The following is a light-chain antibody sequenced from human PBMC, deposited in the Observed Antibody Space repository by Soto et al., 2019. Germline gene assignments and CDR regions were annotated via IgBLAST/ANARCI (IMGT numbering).Light chain of an antibody. CDR3: QQYGSSSYT. V-gene: IGKV3-20*01. CDR1: QSVSSNY. CDR2: GAS. Sequence: EVVLTVSPDSLSLSPGETATLSCRASQSVSSNYLAWYQQKPGQAPRLLIYGASTRAAGIPDRFSGSGSGTDLTLTISRLEPEDFAVYYCQQYGSSSYTFGQGTRLEIK. J-gene: IGKJ2*01.